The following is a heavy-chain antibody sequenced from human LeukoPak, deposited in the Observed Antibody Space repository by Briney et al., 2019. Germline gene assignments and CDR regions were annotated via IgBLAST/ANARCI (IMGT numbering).Heavy chain of an antibody. Sequence: ASVKVSCKASGYTFTSYGISWVRQAPGQGLEWMGWISAYNGNTNYAQKLQGRVTMTTDTSTSTAYMELRSLRSDDTAVYYCARVHDYSNYVGYYYYGMDVWGQGTTVTVS. V-gene: IGHV1-18*01. J-gene: IGHJ6*02. CDR2: ISAYNGNT. D-gene: IGHD4-11*01. CDR1: GYTFTSYG. CDR3: ARVHDYSNYVGYYYYGMDV.